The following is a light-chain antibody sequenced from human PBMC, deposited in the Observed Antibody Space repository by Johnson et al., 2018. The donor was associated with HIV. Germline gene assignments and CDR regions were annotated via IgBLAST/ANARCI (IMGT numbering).Light chain of an antibody. CDR1: SSNIGNNY. CDR3: GTWDSSLSAGV. Sequence: QSVLTQPPSVSAAPGQKVTISCYGSSSNIGNNYVSWYQQFPERAPKLLIYDNTKRPSGIPDRFSGSKSGTSATLGITGLQTGDEADYYCGTWDSSLSAGVFGTGTKVTVL. V-gene: IGLV1-51*01. CDR2: DNT. J-gene: IGLJ1*01.